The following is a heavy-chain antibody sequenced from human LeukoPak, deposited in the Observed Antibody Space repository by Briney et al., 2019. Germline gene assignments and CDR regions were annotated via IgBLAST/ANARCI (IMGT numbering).Heavy chain of an antibody. J-gene: IGHJ4*02. CDR3: AKGIWSGYRWYFDY. CDR1: GFTFRSYA. D-gene: IGHD3-3*01. V-gene: IGHV3-23*01. CDR2: ISASGGST. Sequence: GGSLRLSCAASGFTFRSYAMSWVRQAPGKGLKWVSAISASGGSTYYADSVKGRFTISRDNSKNTLYLQMNSLRAEDTAVYYCAKGIWSGYRWYFDYWGQGTLVTVSS.